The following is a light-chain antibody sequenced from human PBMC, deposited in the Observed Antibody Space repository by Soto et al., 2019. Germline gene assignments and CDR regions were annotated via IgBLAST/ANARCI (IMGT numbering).Light chain of an antibody. V-gene: IGKV3-11*01. CDR3: QQRSNFIT. J-gene: IGKJ5*01. Sequence: EIVLTQSPATLSLSPGERATLSCRASQSVSSYLAWYQQKPGQAPRLLIYDASNRATGIPARFSGSGSGTDFTLTISSLESEDFAVYYCQQRSNFITFGQGTRREIK. CDR1: QSVSSY. CDR2: DAS.